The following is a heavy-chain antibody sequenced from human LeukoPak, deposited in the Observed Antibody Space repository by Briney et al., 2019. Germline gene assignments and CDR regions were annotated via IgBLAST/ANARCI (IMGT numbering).Heavy chain of an antibody. CDR2: ISYDENKK. J-gene: IGHJ4*02. Sequence: GRSLRLSCAASGFTFSSYAMHWVRQAPGKGLEWVALISYDENKKYYADSVKGRFTISRDNSKKTLSLLMSSLRAEDTAVYYCARGDGYGSASYWAFWGQGTLVTVSS. CDR3: ARGDGYGSASYWAF. CDR1: GFTFSSYA. V-gene: IGHV3-30-3*01. D-gene: IGHD3-10*01.